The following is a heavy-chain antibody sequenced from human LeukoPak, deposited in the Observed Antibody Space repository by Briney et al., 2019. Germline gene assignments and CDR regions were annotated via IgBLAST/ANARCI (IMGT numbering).Heavy chain of an antibody. CDR3: AKGFLLAYCGGDCYSAYYGMDV. Sequence: PGGPLRLSCAASGFTFSSYAMSWVRQAPGKGLEWVSAISGSGGSTYYADSVKGRFTISRDNSKNTLYLQMNSLRAEDTAVYYCAKGFLLAYCGGDCYSAYYGMDVWGQGTTVTVSS. CDR1: GFTFSSYA. CDR2: ISGSGGST. D-gene: IGHD2-21*02. V-gene: IGHV3-23*01. J-gene: IGHJ6*02.